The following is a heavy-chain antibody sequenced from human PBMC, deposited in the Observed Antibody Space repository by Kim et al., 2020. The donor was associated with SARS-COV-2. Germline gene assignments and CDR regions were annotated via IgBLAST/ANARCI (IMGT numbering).Heavy chain of an antibody. Sequence: GGSLRLSCAASGFTFSSYGMHWVRQAPGKGLEWVAVISYDGSNKYYADSVKGRFTISRDNSKNTLYLQMNSLRAEDTAVYYCARDTTVTTLGAFDIWGQGTMVTVSS. CDR2: ISYDGSNK. D-gene: IGHD4-17*01. CDR3: ARDTTVTTLGAFDI. V-gene: IGHV3-33*05. J-gene: IGHJ3*02. CDR1: GFTFSSYG.